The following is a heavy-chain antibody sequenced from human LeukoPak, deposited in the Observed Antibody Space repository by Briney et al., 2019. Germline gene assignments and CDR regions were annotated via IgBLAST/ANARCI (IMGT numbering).Heavy chain of an antibody. CDR3: ARAIEVATRLHPFDY. CDR1: GFTFSSYW. CDR2: IKQDGSEK. Sequence: GGSLRLSCVASGFTFSSYWMSWVRQAPGKGLEWEANIKQDGSEKYYVDSVKGRFTISRDNAKNSLYLQMNSLRAEDTAVYYCARAIEVATRLHPFDYWGQGTLVTVSS. V-gene: IGHV3-7*01. D-gene: IGHD4-23*01. J-gene: IGHJ4*02.